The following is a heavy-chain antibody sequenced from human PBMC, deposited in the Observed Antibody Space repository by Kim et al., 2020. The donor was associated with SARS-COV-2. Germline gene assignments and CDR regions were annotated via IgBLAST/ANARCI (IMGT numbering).Heavy chain of an antibody. V-gene: IGHV3-30*04. Sequence: GGSLRLSCAASGFTFTTYTMHWVRQAPGKGLEWVALISYDGNNEYYADSVKGRFTISRDISKNTLYLQMNRLRPEDTALYYCARKKPSDYALDVWGQGTTVAVS. J-gene: IGHJ6*02. CDR2: ISYDGNNE. CDR1: GFTFTTYT. D-gene: IGHD3-3*01. CDR3: ARKKPSDYALDV.